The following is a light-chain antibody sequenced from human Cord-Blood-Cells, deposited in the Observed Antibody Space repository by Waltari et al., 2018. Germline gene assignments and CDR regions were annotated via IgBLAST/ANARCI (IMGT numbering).Light chain of an antibody. J-gene: IGLJ3*02. Sequence: QAVVTQDPSLTVSPGGTVTLTCGSRTGAVTSGHSPYWFQQNPGQAPRTLIYDNNNKHSWTPALFSGSLLGVKAALTLSGAQPEDEAEYYCLLSYIGARVFGGGTKLTVL. CDR3: LLSYIGARV. V-gene: IGLV7-46*01. CDR1: TGAVTSGHS. CDR2: DNN.